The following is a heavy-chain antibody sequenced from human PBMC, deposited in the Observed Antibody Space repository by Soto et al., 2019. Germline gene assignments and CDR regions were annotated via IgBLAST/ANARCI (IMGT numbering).Heavy chain of an antibody. D-gene: IGHD3-16*01. V-gene: IGHV4-34*01. CDR2: INHSGST. Sequence: QVQLQQWGAGLLKPSETLSLTCAVYGGSFSGYYWSWIRQPPGKGQEWIGEINHSGSTNYNPSLKSRVTISVDTSKNQFSLKLSSVTAADTAVYYCARDRKKSGGNCWGQGTLVTVSS. J-gene: IGHJ4*02. CDR1: GGSFSGYY. CDR3: ARDRKKSGGNC.